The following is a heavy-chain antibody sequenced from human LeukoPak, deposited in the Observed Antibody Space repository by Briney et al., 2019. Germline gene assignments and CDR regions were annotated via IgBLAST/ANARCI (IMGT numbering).Heavy chain of an antibody. Sequence: PGGSLRLSCAASGFTFSSYAMSWVRQAPGKGLEWVSGMSGSSGSTYYADSVKGRLTISRDNSKNTLYLQMNSLRAEDTAVYYCAKGPQTGSLDYWGQGALVTVSS. CDR2: MSGSSGST. J-gene: IGHJ4*02. CDR3: AKGPQTGSLDY. V-gene: IGHV3-23*01. D-gene: IGHD1-14*01. CDR1: GFTFSSYA.